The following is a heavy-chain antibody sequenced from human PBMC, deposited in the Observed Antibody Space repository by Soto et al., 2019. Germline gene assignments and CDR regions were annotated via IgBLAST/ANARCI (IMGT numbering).Heavy chain of an antibody. Sequence: QPGGSLRLSCAVSEFNVMSYWMSWVRQAPGKGLEWVASIKEDGSEIYYLQSVRGRFTISRDSAGNALHLAMNYLSAEDTGVYFCARDIGFDYVNWGQGNLVTVSS. CDR1: EFNVMSYW. D-gene: IGHD3-16*01. V-gene: IGHV3-7*01. CDR3: ARDIGFDYVN. J-gene: IGHJ4*02. CDR2: IKEDGSEI.